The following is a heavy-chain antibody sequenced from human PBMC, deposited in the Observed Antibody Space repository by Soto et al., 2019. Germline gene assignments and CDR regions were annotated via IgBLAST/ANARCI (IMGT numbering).Heavy chain of an antibody. D-gene: IGHD5-18*01. CDR3: ASPTFYTGMVAD. V-gene: IGHV4-39*01. Sequence: QLQLQESGPGLVKPSETLSLTCTVSGGSISSSSYYWGWIRQPRGKGLEWIGSIYYSGSTYYNPSLKSRLTISVDTSKNQFSLTLSSVPAADTAVYFCASPTFYTGMVADWGQGTLVTVSS. J-gene: IGHJ4*02. CDR2: IYYSGST. CDR1: GGSISSSSYY.